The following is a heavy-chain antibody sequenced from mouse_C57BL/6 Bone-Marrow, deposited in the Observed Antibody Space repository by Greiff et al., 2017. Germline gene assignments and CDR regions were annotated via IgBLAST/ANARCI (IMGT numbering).Heavy chain of an antibody. Sequence: VQGVESGAELVRPGASVTLSCKASGYTFTDYEMHWVKQTPVHGLEWIGAIDPETGGTAYNQKFKGKAILTADKSSSTAYMELRSLTSEDSAVYYCTLTTVVATGYFDYWGQGTTLTVSS. CDR1: GYTFTDYE. CDR2: IDPETGGT. D-gene: IGHD1-1*01. J-gene: IGHJ2*01. V-gene: IGHV1-15*01. CDR3: TLTTVVATGYFDY.